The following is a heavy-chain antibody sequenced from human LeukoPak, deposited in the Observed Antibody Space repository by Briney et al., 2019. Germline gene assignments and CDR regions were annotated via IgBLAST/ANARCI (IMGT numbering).Heavy chain of an antibody. CDR2: IYYSGST. CDR1: GGSISSSSYY. CDR3: ATRGDSAYYYDSSGYYPLDY. Sequence: SETLSLTCTVSGGSISSSSYYWGWIRQPPGKGLEWIGSIYYSGSTYYNPSLKSRVTISVDTSKNQFSLKLSSVTAADTAVYCCATRGDSAYYYDSSGYYPLDYWGQGTLVTVSS. D-gene: IGHD3-22*01. V-gene: IGHV4-39*01. J-gene: IGHJ4*02.